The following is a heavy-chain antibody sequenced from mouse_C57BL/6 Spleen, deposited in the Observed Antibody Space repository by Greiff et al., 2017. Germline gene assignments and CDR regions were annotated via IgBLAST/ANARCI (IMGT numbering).Heavy chain of an antibody. CDR2: ISDGGSYT. CDR3: ARGEDDAPFDD. V-gene: IGHV5-4*01. J-gene: IGHJ2*01. Sequence: EVQVVESGGGLVKPGGSLKLSCAASGFTFSSYAMSWVRQTPEKRLEWVATISDGGSYTYYPDNVKGRFTISRDNAKNNLYLQMSHLKYEETAMYYCARGEDDAPFDDWGQGTTLTVSS. CDR1: GFTFSSYA.